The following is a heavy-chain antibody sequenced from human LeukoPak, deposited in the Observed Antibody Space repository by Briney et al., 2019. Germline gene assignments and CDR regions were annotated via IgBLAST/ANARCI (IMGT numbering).Heavy chain of an antibody. CDR1: GFTFSSYG. CDR3: AKDPRSFNYYGSGSYYNNWYFDL. J-gene: IGHJ2*01. Sequence: PGGSLRLSCAASGFTFSSYGMHWVRQAPGKGLEWVAVISYDGSNKYYADSVKGRFTISRDNSKNTLYLQMNSLRAEDTAVYYCAKDPRSFNYYGSGSYYNNWYFDLWGRGTLVTVSS. V-gene: IGHV3-30*18. D-gene: IGHD3-10*01. CDR2: ISYDGSNK.